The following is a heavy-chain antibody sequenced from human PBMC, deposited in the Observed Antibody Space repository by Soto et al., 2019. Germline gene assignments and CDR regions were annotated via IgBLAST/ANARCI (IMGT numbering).Heavy chain of an antibody. D-gene: IGHD3-16*01. CDR2: IIPILGIA. V-gene: IGHV1-69*02. CDR3: ARRIGGGVVGGPFDY. CDR1: GGTFSSYT. Sequence: QVQLVQSGAEVKKPGSSVKVSCKASGGTFSSYTISWVRQAPGQGLEWMGRIIPILGIANYAQKFQGRVKITADKSTSTAYRERGSLGSEDTAVYYCARRIGGGVVGGPFDYWGQGTLVTVSS. J-gene: IGHJ4*02.